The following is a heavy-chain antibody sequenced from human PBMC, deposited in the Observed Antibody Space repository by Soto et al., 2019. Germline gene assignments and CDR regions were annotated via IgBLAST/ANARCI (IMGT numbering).Heavy chain of an antibody. J-gene: IGHJ5*02. CDR2: IIPIFGTA. V-gene: IGHV1-69*01. D-gene: IGHD3-10*01. CDR3: ARDSLRGYYGSGSYFIS. CDR1: GGTFSSYA. Sequence: QVQLVQSGAEVKKPGSSVKVSCKASGGTFSSYAISWVRQAPGQGLEWMGGIIPIFGTANYEQKFQGRVTITEDESTSTAYMELSSLRSEDTAVYYCARDSLRGYYGSGSYFISWGKGTLVTVSS.